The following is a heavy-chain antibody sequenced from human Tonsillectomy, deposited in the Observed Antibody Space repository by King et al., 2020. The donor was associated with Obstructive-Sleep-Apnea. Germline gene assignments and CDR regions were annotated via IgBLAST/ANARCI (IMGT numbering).Heavy chain of an antibody. CDR2: SSAYNGNA. V-gene: IGHV1-18*01. CDR3: ARAIAGHYGMDV. Sequence: QLVQSGTEVKKPGASVKVSCKASGYTFTSYGISWVRQAPGQGLEWMGGSSAYNGNANYAQKRQGRVTMTTAKSPSTAYMELRTLRSDETAVYYCARAIAGHYGMDVWGQGTTVTVSS. J-gene: IGHJ6*02. CDR1: GYTFTSYG. D-gene: IGHD6-13*01.